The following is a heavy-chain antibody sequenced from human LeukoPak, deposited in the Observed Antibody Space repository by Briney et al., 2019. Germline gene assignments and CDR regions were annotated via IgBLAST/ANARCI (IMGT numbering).Heavy chain of an antibody. D-gene: IGHD6-13*01. J-gene: IGHJ4*02. CDR3: AKEAAAVTYYFDY. V-gene: IGHV3-33*06. Sequence: PGRSLRLSCAASGLTFSSYGMHWVRQAPGKGLEWVAVIWYDGSNKYYADSVKGRFTISRDNSKNTLYLQMNSLRAEDTAVYYCAKEAAAVTYYFDYWGQGTLVTVSS. CDR2: IWYDGSNK. CDR1: GLTFSSYG.